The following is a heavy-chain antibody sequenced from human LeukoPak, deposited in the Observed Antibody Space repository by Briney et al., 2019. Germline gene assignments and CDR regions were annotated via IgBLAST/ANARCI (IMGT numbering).Heavy chain of an antibody. J-gene: IGHJ4*02. D-gene: IGHD6-6*01. CDR1: GYTFTGYY. V-gene: IGHV1-18*04. CDR3: ARVIAARPPTPPHY. CDR2: INPNSGNT. Sequence: ASVKVSCKASGYTFTGYYMHWVRQAPGQGLEWMGWINPNSGNTNYAQKLQGRVTMTTDTSTSTAYMELRSLRSDDTAVYYCARVIAARPPTPPHYWGQGTLVTVSS.